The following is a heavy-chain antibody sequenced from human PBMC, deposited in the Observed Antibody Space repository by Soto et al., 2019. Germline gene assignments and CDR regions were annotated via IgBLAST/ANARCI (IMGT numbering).Heavy chain of an antibody. D-gene: IGHD2-15*01. CDR3: ATLPPRIVVTVLPMPS. Sequence: SETLSLTCVVSGDSVSSTHCWTWVRQTPGKGLEWIGEVYHPGTTKYHPTLKNRVTISVDKSNNQFSLDLKSVTAADTAVYFCATLPPRIVVTVLPMPSWGQGTLVTVS. J-gene: IGHJ1*01. V-gene: IGHV4-4*02. CDR2: VYHPGTT. CDR1: GDSVSSTHC.